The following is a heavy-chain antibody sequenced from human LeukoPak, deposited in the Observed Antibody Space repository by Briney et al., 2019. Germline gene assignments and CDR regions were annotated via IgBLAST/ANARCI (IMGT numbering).Heavy chain of an antibody. V-gene: IGHV3-21*01. Sequence: GGSLRLSCVASGLTFNTYNMNWVRQAPGKGLEWVSSISSSSSNMYYADSVTGRFTISRDNARNSLYLQMNSLRAEDTAVYYCARARAITGTTSFDYWGQRTLVTVSS. D-gene: IGHD1-7*01. CDR1: GLTFNTYN. CDR3: ARARAITGTTSFDY. CDR2: ISSSSSNM. J-gene: IGHJ4*02.